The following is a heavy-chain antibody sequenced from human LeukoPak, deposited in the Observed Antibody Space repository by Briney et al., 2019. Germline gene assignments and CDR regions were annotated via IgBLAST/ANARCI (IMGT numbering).Heavy chain of an antibody. CDR2: ISYDRSNK. CDR3: ATSQFTVRYYFDY. J-gene: IGHJ4*02. V-gene: IGHV3-30-3*01. CDR1: GFTFSSYA. Sequence: GRSLRLSCAASGFTFSSYAMHWVRQAPGKGLEWVAVISYDRSNKYYADSVKGRFTISRDNSKNTLYLQMNSLRAEDTAVYYCATSQFTVRYYFDYWGQGTLVTVSS. D-gene: IGHD4-17*01.